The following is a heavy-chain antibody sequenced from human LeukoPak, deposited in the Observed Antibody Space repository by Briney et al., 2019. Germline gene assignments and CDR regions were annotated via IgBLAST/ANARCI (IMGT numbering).Heavy chain of an antibody. J-gene: IGHJ4*02. CDR1: GGSISSSSYY. Sequence: KPSETLSLTCTVSGGSISSSSYYWGWIRQPPGKGLEWIGSIYYSGSTYYNPSLKSRATISVDTSKNQFSLKLSSVTAADTAVYYCAKTTTSNPYYFDYWGQGTLVTVSS. D-gene: IGHD4-11*01. CDR3: AKTTTSNPYYFDY. CDR2: IYYSGST. V-gene: IGHV4-39*01.